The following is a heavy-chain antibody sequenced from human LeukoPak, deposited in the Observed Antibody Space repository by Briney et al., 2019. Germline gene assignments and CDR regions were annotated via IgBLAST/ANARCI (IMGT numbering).Heavy chain of an antibody. D-gene: IGHD3-3*01. CDR1: GYTFTGYY. V-gene: IGHV1-2*02. Sequence: ASVKVSCKASGYTFTGYYVHWVRQAPGQGLEWMGWINPNSAGTNYAQKFQGRVTMTRDTSISTAYMELSRLRSGDTAVYYCARDLVVSMTTDQRIRFLGQFDYWGQGTLVTLSS. J-gene: IGHJ4*02. CDR2: INPNSAGT. CDR3: ARDLVVSMTTDQRIRFLGQFDY.